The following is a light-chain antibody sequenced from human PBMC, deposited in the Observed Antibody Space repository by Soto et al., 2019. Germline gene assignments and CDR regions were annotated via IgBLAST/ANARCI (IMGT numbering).Light chain of an antibody. CDR3: QHYNNYPNS. V-gene: IGKV1-5*03. CDR1: QSVGSW. J-gene: IGKJ2*01. CDR2: KAT. Sequence: DIRMTQSPSTLSASVGDRVTITCRASQSVGSWLAWYQQKPGKAPKLLIYKATSLRSGVPSRFSGSGSGTEFILTISTLHPDDFATYYCQHYNNYPNSFGQGTKLEIK.